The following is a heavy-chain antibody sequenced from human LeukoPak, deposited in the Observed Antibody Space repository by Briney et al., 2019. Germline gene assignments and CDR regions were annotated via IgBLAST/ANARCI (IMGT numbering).Heavy chain of an antibody. CDR1: GYSFTGYN. CDR2: INPNSGGT. V-gene: IGHV1-2*02. D-gene: IGHD1-14*01. Sequence: ASVKVSCKASGYSFTGYNMHWVRQAPGQGLEWMGWINPNSGGTNYAQKFQGRVTMTRDTSISTVYMELSRLRSDDTAVYYCARSKVYPNDYWGQGTLVTVSS. J-gene: IGHJ4*02. CDR3: ARSKVYPNDY.